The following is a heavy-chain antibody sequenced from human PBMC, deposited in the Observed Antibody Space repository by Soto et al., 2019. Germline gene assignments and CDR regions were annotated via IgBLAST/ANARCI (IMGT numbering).Heavy chain of an antibody. CDR2: IKQDGSEK. D-gene: IGHD6-19*01. CDR1: GFTFSSYW. Sequence: GGSLRLSCAASGFTFSSYWMSWVRQAPGKGLEWVANIKQDGSEKYYVDSVKGRFTISRDNAKNSLYLQMNSLRAEDTAVYYCAIHTRESPWSYSSGWHRGFDYWGQGTLVTVSS. CDR3: AIHTRESPWSYSSGWHRGFDY. J-gene: IGHJ4*02. V-gene: IGHV3-7*05.